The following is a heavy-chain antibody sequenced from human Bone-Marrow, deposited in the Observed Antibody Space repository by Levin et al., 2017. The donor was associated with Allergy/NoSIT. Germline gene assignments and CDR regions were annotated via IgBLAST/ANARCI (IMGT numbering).Heavy chain of an antibody. V-gene: IGHV1-18*01. CDR1: GYTFTSYG. CDR2: ISAYNGNT. CDR3: ARSRWGNWFDP. D-gene: IGHD7-27*01. J-gene: IGHJ5*02. Sequence: GESLKISCKASGYTFTSYGISWVRQAPGQGLEWMGWISAYNGNTNYAQKLQGRVTMTTDTSTSTAYMELRSLRSDDTAVYYCARSRWGNWFDPWGQGTLVTVSS.